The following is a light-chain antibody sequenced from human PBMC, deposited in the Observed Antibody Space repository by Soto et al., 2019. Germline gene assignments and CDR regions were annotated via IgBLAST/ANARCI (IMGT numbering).Light chain of an antibody. CDR3: SSYTSSGTLV. Sequence: QSALTQPASVSGSPGQSITISCTGTSSDVGGYNYVSWYQQHPGKAPKLMIYEVSNRPSGVSNRFSGSKSDNTASLTISGLQAEDEADYYCSSYTSSGTLVFGGGTKLTVL. J-gene: IGLJ3*02. CDR1: SSDVGGYNY. CDR2: EVS. V-gene: IGLV2-14*01.